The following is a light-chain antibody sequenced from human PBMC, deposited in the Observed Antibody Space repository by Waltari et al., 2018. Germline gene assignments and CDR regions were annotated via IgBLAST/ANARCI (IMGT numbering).Light chain of an antibody. Sequence: QPVLTLPPSVSAAPGQRVTISCSGGRPNLGTTHLSWYRQFPGTAPKPRIYENSERPSGIPCRFSGSKSGTSATLDITGLQAGDEADYYCGTWVSSLSGAVFGGGTHLTVL. CDR1: RPNLGTTH. V-gene: IGLV1-51*02. CDR3: GTWVSSLSGAV. J-gene: IGLJ7*01. CDR2: ENS.